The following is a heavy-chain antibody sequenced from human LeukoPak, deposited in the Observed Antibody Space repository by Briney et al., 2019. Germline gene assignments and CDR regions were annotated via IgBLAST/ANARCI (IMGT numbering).Heavy chain of an antibody. J-gene: IGHJ5*02. V-gene: IGHV3-15*01. Sequence: GGYLRLSCAASGFTFSHAWVSWVRQAPGKGLELVARIKNKPDGGTSDYTAPVKGRFTISRDDSKSTLYLQMNSLKTEDTAVYYCTVVNYGSGSYPLGSWGQGTLVTVSS. D-gene: IGHD3-10*01. CDR2: IKNKPDGGTS. CDR1: GFTFSHAW. CDR3: TVVNYGSGSYPLGS.